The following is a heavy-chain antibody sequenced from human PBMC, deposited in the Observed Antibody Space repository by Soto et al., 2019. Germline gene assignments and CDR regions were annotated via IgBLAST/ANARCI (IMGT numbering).Heavy chain of an antibody. CDR2: IIPIFGTA. V-gene: IGHV1-69*13. Sequence: GASVKVSCKASGGTFSSYAISWVRQAPGQGLEWMGGIIPIFGTANYAQKFQGRVTITADESTSTAYMELSSLRSEDTAVYYCARSPYYVFWRGFDENENWFDPWGQGTLVTVSS. J-gene: IGHJ5*02. CDR3: ARSPYYVFWRGFDENENWFDP. D-gene: IGHD3-3*01. CDR1: GGTFSSYA.